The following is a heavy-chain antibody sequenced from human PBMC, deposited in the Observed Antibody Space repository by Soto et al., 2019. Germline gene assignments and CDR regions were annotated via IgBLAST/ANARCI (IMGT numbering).Heavy chain of an antibody. CDR3: ARDGNIVVVVAATPEDAFDI. D-gene: IGHD2-15*01. CDR2: IYYSGST. J-gene: IGHJ3*02. V-gene: IGHV4-39*02. CDR1: GGSISSSSYY. Sequence: SETLSLTCTVSGGSISSSSYYWGWIRQPPGKGLEWIGSIYYSGSTYFNSSLESRVAISVDTSKNQFSLKLSSVTAADTAVYYCARDGNIVVVVAATPEDAFDIWGQGTMVTVSS.